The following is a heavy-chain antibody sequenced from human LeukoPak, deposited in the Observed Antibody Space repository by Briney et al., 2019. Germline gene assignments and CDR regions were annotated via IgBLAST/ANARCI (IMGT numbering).Heavy chain of an antibody. J-gene: IGHJ4*02. CDR3: ARDLTLTGSIGY. Sequence: PSETLSLTCAVYGGSFSGYYWSWIRQPPGKGLEWIGEINHSGSTYYNPSLKSRVTISVDTSKNQFSLKLSSVTAADTAVYYCARDLTLTGSIGYWGQGTLVTVSS. CDR2: INHSGST. D-gene: IGHD3-9*01. V-gene: IGHV4-34*01. CDR1: GGSFSGYY.